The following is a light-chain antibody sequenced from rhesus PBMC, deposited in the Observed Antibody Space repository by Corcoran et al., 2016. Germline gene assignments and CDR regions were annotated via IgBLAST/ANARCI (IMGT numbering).Light chain of an antibody. J-gene: IGKJ2*01. Sequence: DIQMTQSPSSLSASVGDRVTITCRASQGITHDLAWYQQKPGETPKLLIYEESSLQSGIPSRFSGSGSGTDVTLTSRSLQSEDFANYYCQHYYSTPYSFGQGTKGEIK. CDR2: EES. CDR1: QGITHD. V-gene: IGKV1-25*01. CDR3: QHYYSTPYS.